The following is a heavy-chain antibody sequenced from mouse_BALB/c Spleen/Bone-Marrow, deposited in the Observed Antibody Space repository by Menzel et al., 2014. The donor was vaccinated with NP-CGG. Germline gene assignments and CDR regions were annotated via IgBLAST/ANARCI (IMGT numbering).Heavy chain of an antibody. Sequence: QVQLKQSGPGLVAPSQSLSITCTVSGFSLXTYGVHWVRQPPGKGLEWLGVIWAGGSTNYTSALMSRLSISKDNSKSQVFLKMNSLQTDDTAMYYCARGVRHFDYWGQGTTLTVSS. V-gene: IGHV2-9*02. CDR2: IWAGGST. CDR3: ARGVRHFDY. CDR1: GFSLXTYG. J-gene: IGHJ2*01.